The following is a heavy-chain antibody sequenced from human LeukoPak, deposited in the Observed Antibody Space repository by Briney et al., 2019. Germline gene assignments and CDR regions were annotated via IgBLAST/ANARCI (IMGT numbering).Heavy chain of an antibody. CDR3: ARAALLSGAFDI. J-gene: IGHJ3*02. D-gene: IGHD3-10*01. CDR2: INPSSGGT. Sequence: GASVKVSCKASGYTFTGYYMHWVRQAPGQGLEWMGWINPSSGGTSYAQKFQGRVTMTRDTSISTAYMELSRLRSDDTAVYYCARAALLSGAFDIWGQGTMVTVSS. CDR1: GYTFTGYY. V-gene: IGHV1-2*02.